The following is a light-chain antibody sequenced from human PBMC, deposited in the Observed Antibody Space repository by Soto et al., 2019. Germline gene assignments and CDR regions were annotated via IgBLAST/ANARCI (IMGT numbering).Light chain of an antibody. V-gene: IGKV1-12*02. CDR3: QQADSFPFT. CDR2: ASS. J-gene: IGKJ1*01. CDR1: QDISSW. Sequence: DIQMTQSPSSVSASVGDRVTITCRASQDISSWLAWYQQNPGKAPKLLIYASSSLQGGVPSRFSGSGSGTEFTLTISSLQPEDFATYYCQQADSFPFTFGQGTKVDI.